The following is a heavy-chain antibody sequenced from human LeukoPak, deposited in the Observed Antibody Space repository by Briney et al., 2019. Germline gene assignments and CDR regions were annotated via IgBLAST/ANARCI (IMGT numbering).Heavy chain of an antibody. D-gene: IGHD4-17*01. CDR1: GGSISSYY. Sequence: PSETLSLTCTVSGGSISSYYWSWIRQPSGKGLEWIGYIYYSGSTNYNPSLKSRVTISVDTSKNQFSLKLSSVTAADTAVYYCARGYITVTTDWFDPWGQGTLVTVSS. V-gene: IGHV4-59*01. CDR2: IYYSGST. J-gene: IGHJ5*02. CDR3: ARGYITVTTDWFDP.